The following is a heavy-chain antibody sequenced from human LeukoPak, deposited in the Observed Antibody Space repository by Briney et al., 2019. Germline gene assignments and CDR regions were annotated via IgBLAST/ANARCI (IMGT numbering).Heavy chain of an antibody. V-gene: IGHV4-39*07. CDR3: ARVWWTRFDP. CDR2: IYYSGST. J-gene: IGHJ5*02. CDR1: GGSISSGGYY. Sequence: SETLSLTCTVSGGSISSGGYYWGWIRQPPGKGLEWIGSIYYSGSTYYNPSLKSRVTISVDTSKNQFSLRLSSVTAADTAVYYCARVWWTRFDPWGQGTLVTVSS. D-gene: IGHD2-21*01.